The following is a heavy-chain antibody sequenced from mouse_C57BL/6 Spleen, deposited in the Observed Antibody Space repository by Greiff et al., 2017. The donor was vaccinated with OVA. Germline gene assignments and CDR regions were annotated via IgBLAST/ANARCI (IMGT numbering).Heavy chain of an antibody. Sequence: QVQLQQPGAELVRPGSSVKLSCKASGYTFTSSWMHWVKPRPIQGLAWIGNIDPSDSETHYNQKFKDKATLTVDKSSSTAYMQLSSLTSEDSAVYYCARSDTTGGYFDVWGTGTTVTVSS. J-gene: IGHJ1*03. CDR2: IDPSDSET. V-gene: IGHV1-52*01. CDR1: GYTFTSSW. D-gene: IGHD1-1*01. CDR3: ARSDTTGGYFDV.